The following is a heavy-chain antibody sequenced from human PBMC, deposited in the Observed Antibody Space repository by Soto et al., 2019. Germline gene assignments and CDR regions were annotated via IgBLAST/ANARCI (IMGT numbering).Heavy chain of an antibody. Sequence: QVTLKESGPVLVKPTETLTLTCTVSGFSLSNVRVGVSWIRQPPGKALEWLAHIFSNGEQSYSTSLRTRHTTSKDTSKSQVVLTITNMDPLDSATYYSARGTARRYGFDPWGQGTPVTVSS. CDR2: IFSNGEQ. CDR1: GFSLSNVRVG. D-gene: IGHD4-17*01. J-gene: IGHJ5*02. CDR3: ARGTARRYGFDP. V-gene: IGHV2-26*01.